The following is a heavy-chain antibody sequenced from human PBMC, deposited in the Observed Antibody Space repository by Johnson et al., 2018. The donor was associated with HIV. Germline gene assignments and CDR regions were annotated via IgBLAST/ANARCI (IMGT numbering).Heavy chain of an antibody. J-gene: IGHJ3*02. D-gene: IGHD6-19*01. Sequence: VQLVESGGGLVQPGRSLRLSCAASGFTFSSYGMSWVRQAPGKGLEWVSGINWNGGSTGYADSVKGRFTVSRDNAKNSLYLQMNSLRAGDTAVYYCARGNKGYSSGWDAFDIWGQGTVVTVSS. CDR3: ARGNKGYSSGWDAFDI. CDR1: GFTFSSYG. CDR2: INWNGGST. V-gene: IGHV3-20*04.